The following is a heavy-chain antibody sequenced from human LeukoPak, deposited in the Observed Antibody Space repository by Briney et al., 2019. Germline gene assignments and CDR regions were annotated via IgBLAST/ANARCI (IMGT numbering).Heavy chain of an antibody. CDR1: GFTFSTYG. CDR2: ISGSGGSR. Sequence: GGSLRLSCAASGFTFSTYGMSWVRQAPGKGLEWVSGISGSGGSRFYTDSVKGRFTISRDNSKNTLYLQMNSLRAEDTAVYYCAKLREWELDYWGQGTLVTVSS. D-gene: IGHD1-26*01. J-gene: IGHJ4*02. CDR3: AKLREWELDY. V-gene: IGHV3-23*01.